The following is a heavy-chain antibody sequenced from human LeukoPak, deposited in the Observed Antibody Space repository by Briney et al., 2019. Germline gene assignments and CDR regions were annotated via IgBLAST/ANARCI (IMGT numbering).Heavy chain of an antibody. D-gene: IGHD5-12*01. J-gene: IGHJ4*02. CDR2: ITSNDYNT. Sequence: GGSLRLSCSASGFTFSHYNMHWVRQAPGKGLEYVSTITSNDYNTYYADSAKGRFTISRDNSKNTLYLQMSSLRAEDTAVYYCARDLGGYDAFDYWGQGTLVTVSS. V-gene: IGHV3-64D*06. CDR3: ARDLGGYDAFDY. CDR1: GFTFSHYN.